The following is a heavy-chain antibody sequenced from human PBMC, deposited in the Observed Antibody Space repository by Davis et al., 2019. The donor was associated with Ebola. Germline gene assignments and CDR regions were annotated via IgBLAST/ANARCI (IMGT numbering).Heavy chain of an antibody. V-gene: IGHV3-7*03. CDR3: ARGSRNMDV. CDR1: GFTFSRYW. CDR2: KKQDASEK. J-gene: IGHJ6*02. Sequence: PGGSLRLSCPVSGFTFSRYWMSWVRQAPGKGLEWVANKKQDASEKYYVDSVKGRFDVSRDNAKDSLYLQMNSLRAEDTAVYYCARGSRNMDVWGQGTTVTVSS.